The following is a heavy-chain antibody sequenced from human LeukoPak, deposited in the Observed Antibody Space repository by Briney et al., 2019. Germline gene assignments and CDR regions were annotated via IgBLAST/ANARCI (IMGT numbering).Heavy chain of an antibody. Sequence: PGGSLRLSCAASGFTFSNAWMSWVRQAPGKGLEWVSYISGSGTTIYYADSVKGRFTISRDNAKNSLYLQMNSLRAEDTAVYYCARVGSGSYYYPYYMDVWGKGTTVTVSS. CDR3: ARVGSGSYYYPYYMDV. D-gene: IGHD3-10*01. V-gene: IGHV3-11*04. J-gene: IGHJ6*03. CDR2: ISGSGTTI. CDR1: GFTFSNAW.